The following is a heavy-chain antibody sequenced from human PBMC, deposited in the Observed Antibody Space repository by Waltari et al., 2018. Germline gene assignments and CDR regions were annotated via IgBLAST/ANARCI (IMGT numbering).Heavy chain of an antibody. J-gene: IGHJ5*02. V-gene: IGHV4-34*01. Sequence: QVQLQQWGAGLLKPSETLSLTCAVYGGSFSGYYWSWIRQPPGKGLEWIGEINHSGSTNYNPSLKSRVTISVDTSKNQFSLKLSSVTAADTAVYYCARGDYDFWSGTSNNWFDPWGQGTLVTVSS. CDR3: ARGDYDFWSGTSNNWFDP. D-gene: IGHD3-3*01. CDR2: INHSGST. CDR1: GGSFSGYY.